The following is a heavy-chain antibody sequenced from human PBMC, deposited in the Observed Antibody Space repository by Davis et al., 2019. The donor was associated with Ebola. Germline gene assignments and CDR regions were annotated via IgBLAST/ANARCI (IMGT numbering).Heavy chain of an antibody. V-gene: IGHV1-18*01. Sequence: AASVKVSCKASGYTFTSYGISWVRQAPGQGLEWMGWISAYNGNTNYAQKLQGRVTMTTDTSTSTAYMELRSLRSDDTAVYYCGVGGDFWSGYYEPDIDYWGQGTLVTVSS. D-gene: IGHD3-3*01. CDR3: GVGGDFWSGYYEPDIDY. J-gene: IGHJ4*02. CDR1: GYTFTSYG. CDR2: ISAYNGNT.